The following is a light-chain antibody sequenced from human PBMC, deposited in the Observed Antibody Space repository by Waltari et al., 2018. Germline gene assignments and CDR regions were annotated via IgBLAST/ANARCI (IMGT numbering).Light chain of an antibody. Sequence: DIQMTQSPSTLSASVGDRVTITCRASQSISSWLAWYQQKPGKAPKLLIYGASTWEGGVPSRFSGSGSGTEFSLTISSLQPDDFATYYCQHYNTYRTFGQGTKVEIK. CDR1: QSISSW. J-gene: IGKJ1*01. CDR3: QHYNTYRT. CDR2: GAS. V-gene: IGKV1-5*01.